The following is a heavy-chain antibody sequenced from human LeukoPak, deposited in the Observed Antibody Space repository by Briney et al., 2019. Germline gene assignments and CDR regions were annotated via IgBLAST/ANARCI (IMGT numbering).Heavy chain of an antibody. CDR3: AKGDRETYPAKCDS. CDR2: ITSSSSYI. V-gene: IGHV3-21*01. Sequence: LGGSLRLSCAASGFTFSTYNMNWVRQAPGKGLEWVSSITSSSSYIYYADSVKGRFTISRDNAKNSLYLQMNRLRAEDTAVYYCAKGDRETYPAKCDSWGQGTLVSVSS. J-gene: IGHJ4*02. CDR1: GFTFSTYN. D-gene: IGHD1-14*01.